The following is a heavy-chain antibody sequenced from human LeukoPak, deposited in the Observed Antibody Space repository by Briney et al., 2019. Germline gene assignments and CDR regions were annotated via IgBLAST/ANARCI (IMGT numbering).Heavy chain of an antibody. CDR3: ARAGYGGALDY. CDR2: LNQGGRET. CDR1: GFTFSSYW. Sequence: PGGSLRLSCAASGFTFSSYWMSCVRQAPGKGLEWVANLNQGGRETYYVDSVKGRFTISRDNAKSSLYLQMNSLRAEDTAVYYCARAGYGGALDYWGQGTLVTVSS. D-gene: IGHD4-23*01. J-gene: IGHJ4*02. V-gene: IGHV3-7*03.